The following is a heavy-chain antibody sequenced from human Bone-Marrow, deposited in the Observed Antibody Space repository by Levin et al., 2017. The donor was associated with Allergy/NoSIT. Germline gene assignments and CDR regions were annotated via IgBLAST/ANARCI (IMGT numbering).Heavy chain of an antibody. J-gene: IGHJ5*02. CDR2: INTNTEKP. CDR3: ARGDSQWLDREFDP. Sequence: GESLKISCKTSGYTFINYALNWVRQAPGQGLEWMGWINTNTEKPTYAQGFTGRFVFSLDISVSTAYLQISSLKAEDTAIYYCARGDSQWLDREFDPWGQGTLVTVSS. V-gene: IGHV7-4-1*02. D-gene: IGHD6-19*01. CDR1: GYTFINYA.